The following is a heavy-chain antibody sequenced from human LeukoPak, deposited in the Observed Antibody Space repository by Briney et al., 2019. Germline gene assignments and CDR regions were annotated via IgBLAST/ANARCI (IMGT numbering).Heavy chain of an antibody. Sequence: GGSLRLSCAASGFTFSHYGFHWVRQAPGKGLEWVAVIWSDGTNQFYADSVKGRFTISRDSSQKTVYLEMHSLRTEDTAMYYCAKDAQRGFDHSNSLEYWGPGTLVTVSS. CDR3: AKDAQRGFDHSNSLEY. V-gene: IGHV3-33*06. CDR2: IWSDGTNQ. CDR1: GFTFSHYG. J-gene: IGHJ4*02. D-gene: IGHD4-11*01.